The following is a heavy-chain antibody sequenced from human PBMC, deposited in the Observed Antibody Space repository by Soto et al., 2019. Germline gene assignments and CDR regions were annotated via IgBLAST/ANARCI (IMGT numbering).Heavy chain of an antibody. CDR1: GYTFTSYA. J-gene: IGHJ5*02. Sequence: ASVKVSFKASGYTFTSYAMHWLLQAPGQRLEWMGWINAGNGNTKYSQKFQGRVTITRDTSASTAYMELSSLRSEDTAVYYCARGGYYGRSGYYPWGQGTLVTVSS. D-gene: IGHD3-22*01. CDR3: ARGGYYGRSGYYP. CDR2: INAGNGNT. V-gene: IGHV1-3*01.